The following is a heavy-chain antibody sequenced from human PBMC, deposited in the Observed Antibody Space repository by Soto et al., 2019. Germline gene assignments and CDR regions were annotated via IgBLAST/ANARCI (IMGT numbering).Heavy chain of an antibody. D-gene: IGHD1-1*01. Sequence: SETLSLTCAVSGGSISTNDWWSWVRQPPGKGLEWIGEIFHSGSTTYNPSLKSRVAISLDKSKNHFSLTLNSATAADTAIYYCARTVCVQLAAAVHWYFDLWGRGTLVTVSS. CDR2: IFHSGST. CDR3: ARTVCVQLAAAVHWYFDL. CDR1: GGSISTNDW. V-gene: IGHV4-4*02. J-gene: IGHJ2*01.